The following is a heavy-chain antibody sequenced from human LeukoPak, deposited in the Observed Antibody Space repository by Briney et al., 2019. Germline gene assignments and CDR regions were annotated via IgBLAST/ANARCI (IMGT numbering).Heavy chain of an antibody. Sequence: SETLSLTCSVSGGSISSSSYHWGWIRQPPGKGLEWIGSVYYSGSTYYNPSLKSRVTISVDTSKNQFSLKLSSVTAADTAVYYCARVRTATPSFDYWGQGTLVTVSS. CDR2: VYYSGST. D-gene: IGHD5-18*01. CDR3: ARVRTATPSFDY. J-gene: IGHJ4*02. V-gene: IGHV4-39*07. CDR1: GGSISSSSYH.